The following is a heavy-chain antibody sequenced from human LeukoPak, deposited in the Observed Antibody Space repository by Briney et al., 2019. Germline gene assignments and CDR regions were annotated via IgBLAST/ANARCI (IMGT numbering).Heavy chain of an antibody. CDR1: GFTFSSYA. J-gene: IGHJ6*03. D-gene: IGHD1-7*01. CDR2: ISYDGSNK. V-gene: IGHV3-30*14. Sequence: GGSLRLSCAASGFTFSSYAMHWVRQAPGKGLEWVAVISYDGSNKYYADSVKGRFTISRDNSKNTLYLQMGSLRAEDMAVYYCARDANWNYSGPIKIYYMDVWGKGTTVTVSS. CDR3: ARDANWNYSGPIKIYYMDV.